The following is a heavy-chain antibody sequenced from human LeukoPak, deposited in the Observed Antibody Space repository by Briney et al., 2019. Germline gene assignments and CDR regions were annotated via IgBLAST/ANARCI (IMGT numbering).Heavy chain of an antibody. CDR3: ARGPNSNWSGLDF. CDR1: GFSFSGHW. CDR2: ISPTGSTT. D-gene: IGHD6-6*01. Sequence: GGSLRLSCTASGFSFSGHWMHWARQLPGKGPVWVSRISPTGSTTSYADSVKGRFTVSRDNAKNALYLQVNNLRAEDTAVYYCARGPNSNWSGLDFWGQGTLLTVSS. V-gene: IGHV3-74*01. J-gene: IGHJ4*02.